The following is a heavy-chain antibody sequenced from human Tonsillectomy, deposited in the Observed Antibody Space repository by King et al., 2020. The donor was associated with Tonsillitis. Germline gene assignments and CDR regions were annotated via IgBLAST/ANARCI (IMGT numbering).Heavy chain of an antibody. D-gene: IGHD6-13*01. CDR3: AREPYRSSWDDAFDI. V-gene: IGHV1-2*02. CDR1: GYTFTGYY. Sequence: VQLVESGAEVKKPGASVKVSCKASGYTFTGYYMHWVRQAPGQGLEWMGWINPNSGGTNYAQKFQGRVTMTRDTSISTAYMELSRLRSDDTALYYCAREPYRSSWDDAFDIWGQGTMVTVSS. J-gene: IGHJ3*02. CDR2: INPNSGGT.